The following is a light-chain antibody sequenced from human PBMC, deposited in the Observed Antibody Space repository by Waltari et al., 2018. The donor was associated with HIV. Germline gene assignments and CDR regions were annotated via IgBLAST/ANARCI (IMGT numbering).Light chain of an antibody. CDR1: SSNIASND. V-gene: IGLV1-47*01. CDR3: AVWDDSLSGPV. CDR2: RNN. J-gene: IGLJ3*02. Sequence: QSVLTQPPSASGTPGQRVTISCSGSSSNIASNDVYWYHQLPGTAPKLLIYRNNQRPSGGPDGFSGSTFGTSASLAISGLRSDDEAEYYCAVWDDSLSGPVFGGGTKLTVL.